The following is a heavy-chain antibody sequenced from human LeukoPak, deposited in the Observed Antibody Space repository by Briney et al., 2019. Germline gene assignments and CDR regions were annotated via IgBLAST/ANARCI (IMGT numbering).Heavy chain of an antibody. J-gene: IGHJ4*02. CDR3: ARQPLRTYTSSWSWDY. D-gene: IGHD6-13*01. CDR1: GGSVSSSSYY. Sequence: SETLSLTCTVSGGSVSSSSYYWGWIRQPPGKGLEWIGSIYYSGSTYYNPSLQSRVTISVDTSKNHFSLKLSSVTAADTAVYYCARQPLRTYTSSWSWDYWGQGTLVTVSS. V-gene: IGHV4-39*01. CDR2: IYYSGST.